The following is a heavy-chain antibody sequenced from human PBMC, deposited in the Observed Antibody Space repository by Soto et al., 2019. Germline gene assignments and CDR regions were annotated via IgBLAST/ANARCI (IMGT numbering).Heavy chain of an antibody. Sequence: SVKVSCKASGGTFSSYAISWVRQAPGQGLEWMGGIIPIFGTANYAQKFQGRVTITADESTSTAYMELSRLRSDDTAVYYCARGPYDYVWGSYEPIEDYWGQGTLVTVSS. V-gene: IGHV1-69*13. J-gene: IGHJ4*02. CDR2: IIPIFGTA. CDR1: GGTFSSYA. CDR3: ARGPYDYVWGSYEPIEDY. D-gene: IGHD3-16*01.